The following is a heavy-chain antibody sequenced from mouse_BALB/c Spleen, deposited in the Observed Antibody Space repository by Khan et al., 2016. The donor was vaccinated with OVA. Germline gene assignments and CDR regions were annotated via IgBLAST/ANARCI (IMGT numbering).Heavy chain of an antibody. CDR3: ARNREPDYFDY. J-gene: IGHJ2*01. V-gene: IGHV2-9*02. CDR2: IWAGGST. CDR1: GFSLTSYG. Sequence: QVQLKQSGPGLVAPSQSLSITCTVSGFSLTSYGVHWVRQPPGKGLEWLGVIWAGGSTNYNSALMSRLSTSKENSKSQVFLTMNSLHTDDTAMYFCARNREPDYFDYWGQGTTLTVSS.